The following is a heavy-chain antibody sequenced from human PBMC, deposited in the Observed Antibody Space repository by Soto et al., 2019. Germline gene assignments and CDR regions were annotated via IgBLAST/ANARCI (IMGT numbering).Heavy chain of an antibody. V-gene: IGHV3-23*01. J-gene: IGHJ4*02. CDR1: GFSFGNYA. CDR3: AKENHGSGSDC. D-gene: IGHD3-10*01. CDR2: ISGSGDAT. Sequence: EAQLLESGGGLVQPGGSLRLSCAASGFSFGNYAMSWVRQAPGKGLEWVSAISGSGDATYYADSVKGRFTTSRDNSKNTLYLQMNSLRAEDTALYYCAKENHGSGSDCWGQGTLVTVSS.